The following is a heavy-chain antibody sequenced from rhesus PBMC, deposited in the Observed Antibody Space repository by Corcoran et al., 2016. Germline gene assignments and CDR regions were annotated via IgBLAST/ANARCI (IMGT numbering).Heavy chain of an antibody. CDR3: ARHANTAGTTRGFDY. V-gene: IGHV4-76*01. CDR1: GGSISGGYD. CDR2: IYGISGRT. D-gene: IGHD5-24*01. J-gene: IGHJ4*01. Sequence: QVQLQESGPGLVKPSETLSLTCAVSGGSISGGYDGSWIRQPPGKGLEWIGYIYGISGRTTYNPSLKNRVTISNDPSKTQFSLKLSSVTAADTAVYYCARHANTAGTTRGFDYWGQGVLVTVSS.